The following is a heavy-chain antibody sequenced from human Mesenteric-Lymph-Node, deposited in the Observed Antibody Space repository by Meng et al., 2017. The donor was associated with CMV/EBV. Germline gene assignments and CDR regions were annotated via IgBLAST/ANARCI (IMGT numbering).Heavy chain of an antibody. CDR1: GFTFSSYA. CDR3: TTEGGDTNVGGFDY. CDR2: ISYDGSNK. J-gene: IGHJ4*02. Sequence: GESLKISCAASGFTFSSYAMHCVRQAPGKGLEWVAVISYDGSNKYYADSVKGRFTISRDNSKNTLYLQMNSLKTEDTAVYYCTTEGGDTNVGGFDYWGQGTLVTVSS. D-gene: IGHD3-16*01. V-gene: IGHV3-30*04.